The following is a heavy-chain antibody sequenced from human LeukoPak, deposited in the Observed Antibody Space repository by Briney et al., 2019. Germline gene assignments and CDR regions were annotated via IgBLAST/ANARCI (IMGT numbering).Heavy chain of an antibody. D-gene: IGHD2-15*01. CDR2: IYYSGST. CDR1: GGSISSGGYY. V-gene: IGHV4-31*03. CDR3: ARGRCSGGSCYRGTGQYFQH. Sequence: SQTLSLTCTVSGGSISSGGYYWSWIRQHPGKGLVWIGYIYYSGSTYYNPSLKSRVSISVDTSKNQFSLKLSSVTAADTAVYYCARGRCSGGSCYRGTGQYFQHWGQGTLVTVSS. J-gene: IGHJ1*01.